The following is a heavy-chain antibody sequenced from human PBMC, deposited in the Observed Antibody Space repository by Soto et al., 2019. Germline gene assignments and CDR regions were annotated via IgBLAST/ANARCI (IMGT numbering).Heavy chain of an antibody. CDR1: GYTFTSYA. Sequence: ASVKVSCKASGYTFTSYAMHWVRQAPGQRLEWMGWINAGNGNTKYSQKFQGRVTITRDTSASTAYMELSSLRSEDTAVYYCARDMGYCSSTSCYAYFDYWGQGTLVTVSS. CDR3: ARDMGYCSSTSCYAYFDY. CDR2: INAGNGNT. D-gene: IGHD2-2*01. V-gene: IGHV1-3*01. J-gene: IGHJ4*02.